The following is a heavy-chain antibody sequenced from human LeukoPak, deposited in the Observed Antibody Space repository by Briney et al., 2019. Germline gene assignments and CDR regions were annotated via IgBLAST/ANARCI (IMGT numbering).Heavy chain of an antibody. CDR2: ISYDGSTK. CDR3: AKEVTTIVAFEY. D-gene: IGHD3-22*01. V-gene: IGHV3-30*18. CDR1: GFTFTNYG. Sequence: GSLRLSCAASGFTFTNYGMHWVRQAPGKGLEWVAVISYDGSTKYYADSVKGRFTISRDNSKNTLYLQMNSLRAEDTAVYYCAKEVTTIVAFEYWGQGTLVTVSS. J-gene: IGHJ4*02.